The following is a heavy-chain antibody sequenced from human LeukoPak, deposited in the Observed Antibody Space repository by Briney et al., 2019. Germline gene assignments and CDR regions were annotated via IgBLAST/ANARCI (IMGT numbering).Heavy chain of an antibody. J-gene: IGHJ4*02. D-gene: IGHD2-15*01. CDR1: GASISSYY. CDR3: AGYCGGGSCADS. Sequence: SETQSLTCTVSGASISSYYWTWIRQPPGKGLEWIGYIHYSGDTKCNPSLKSRVTISVDTSKNQVSLQLNSVTAADTAVYYCAGYCGGGSCADSWGQGTLVTVSS. CDR2: IHYSGDT. V-gene: IGHV4-59*08.